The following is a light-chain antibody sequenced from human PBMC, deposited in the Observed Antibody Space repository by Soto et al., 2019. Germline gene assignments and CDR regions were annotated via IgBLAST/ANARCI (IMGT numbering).Light chain of an antibody. Sequence: EIVLTQSPGTLSLSPGERATLSCRASQSVSNNYVAWYQQKPGQAPRLLIFRASIKATGIPDRFSGSGSGTAFILTIRGLAPEDSGIFHCRQHGGSPETFGQGTKLEIK. CDR1: QSVSNNY. CDR3: RQHGGSPET. CDR2: RAS. V-gene: IGKV3-20*01. J-gene: IGKJ1*01.